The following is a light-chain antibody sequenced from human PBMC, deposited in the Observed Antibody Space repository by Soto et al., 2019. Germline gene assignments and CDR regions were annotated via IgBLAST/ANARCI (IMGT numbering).Light chain of an antibody. CDR3: HQRQSWPRT. CDR1: QSVDSSY. CDR2: DAS. Sequence: EIVLTQSPDTLSLTPGERATLSCGASQSVDSSYVAWYQQKPGLAPRLLMFDASSRANGIPDRFRGSGSGTGFTLTISSLQSEDFAIYYCHQRQSWPRTFGQGTKVDI. J-gene: IGKJ1*01. V-gene: IGKV3D-20*01.